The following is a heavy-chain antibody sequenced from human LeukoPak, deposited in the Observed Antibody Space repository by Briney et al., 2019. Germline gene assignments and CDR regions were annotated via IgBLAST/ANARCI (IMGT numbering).Heavy chain of an antibody. CDR3: ARARQQLVMNWFDP. CDR2: INPNSGGT. CDR1: GYTFTGYY. V-gene: IGHV1-2*02. J-gene: IGHJ5*02. D-gene: IGHD6-13*01. Sequence: ASVKVSCKASGYTFTGYYMHWVRQAPGQGLEWMGWINPNSGGTNYAQKFQGRVTMTRDTSISTAYMALSRLRSDDTAVYYCARARQQLVMNWFDPWGQGTLVTVSS.